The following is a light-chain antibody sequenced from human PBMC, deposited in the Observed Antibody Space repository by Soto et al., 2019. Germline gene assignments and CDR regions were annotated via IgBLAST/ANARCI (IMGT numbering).Light chain of an antibody. V-gene: IGLV2-8*01. CDR2: EVT. Sequence: QSALTQPPSASGSPGQSVTISCTGTSSDGGGYNFVSWYQQHPGKAPKLMIYEVTKRPSGVPDRFSGSKSGNTASLTVSGLQAEDEADYYCSSYAGGNEVVFGGGTKLTVL. CDR3: SSYAGGNEVV. J-gene: IGLJ2*01. CDR1: SSDGGGYNF.